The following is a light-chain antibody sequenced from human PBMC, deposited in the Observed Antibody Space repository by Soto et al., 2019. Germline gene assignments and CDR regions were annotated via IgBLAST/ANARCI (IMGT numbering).Light chain of an antibody. CDR3: QQYNNWPFT. Sequence: EMVMTQSPATLSVSPGERATLSCRASQSVSSNVAWYQQKPGQAPRLLIYGASTRATGIPARFSGSGSGTEFTLTISSLQSEDFAVYYCQQYNNWPFTFGPGTKVDIK. V-gene: IGKV3-15*01. CDR1: QSVSSN. CDR2: GAS. J-gene: IGKJ3*01.